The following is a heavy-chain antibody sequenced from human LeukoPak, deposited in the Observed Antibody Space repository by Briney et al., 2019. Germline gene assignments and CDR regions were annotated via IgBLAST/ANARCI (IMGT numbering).Heavy chain of an antibody. V-gene: IGHV4-34*01. Sequence: SETLSLTCAVYGGSFSGYYWSWIRQPPGKGLEWIGEINHSGSTNYNPSLKSRVTISVDTSKNQFSLKLSSVTAADTAVYYCAGHRGSYYSHMDVWGKGTTVTVSS. D-gene: IGHD2-15*01. J-gene: IGHJ6*03. CDR3: AGHRGSYYSHMDV. CDR2: INHSGST. CDR1: GGSFSGYY.